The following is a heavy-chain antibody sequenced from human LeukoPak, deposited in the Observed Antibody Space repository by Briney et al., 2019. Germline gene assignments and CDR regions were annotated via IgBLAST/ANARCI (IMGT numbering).Heavy chain of an antibody. D-gene: IGHD6-6*01. CDR3: AKVPYSSSFGFDP. Sequence: GGSLGLSVEASELTFSNSAMIWFGQAPGKGLKWSSAISDSGGSTYYADSVKGRFTISRDNSKNTLYLQMNSLRAEDTAVYYCAKVPYSSSFGFDPWGQGTLVTVSS. J-gene: IGHJ5*02. V-gene: IGHV3-23*01. CDR1: ELTFSNSA. CDR2: ISDSGGST.